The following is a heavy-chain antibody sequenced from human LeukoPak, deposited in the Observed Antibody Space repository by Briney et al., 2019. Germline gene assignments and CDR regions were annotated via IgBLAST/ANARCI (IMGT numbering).Heavy chain of an antibody. V-gene: IGHV3-21*01. D-gene: IGHD3-3*01. CDR3: ARATYYDFWSGPIYYFDY. CDR2: ISSSSSYI. J-gene: IGHJ4*02. CDR1: GFTFSSYS. Sequence: PGGSLRLPCAASGFTFSSYSMNWVRQAPGKGLEWVSSISSSSSYIYYADSVKGRFTISRDNAKNSLYLQMNSLRAEDTAVYYCARATYYDFWSGPIYYFDYWGQGTLVTVSS.